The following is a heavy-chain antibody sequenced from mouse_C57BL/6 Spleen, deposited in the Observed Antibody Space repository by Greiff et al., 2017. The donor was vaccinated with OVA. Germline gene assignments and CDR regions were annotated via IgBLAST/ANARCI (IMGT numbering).Heavy chain of an antibody. CDR2: IDPSDSYT. CDR1: GYTFTSYW. J-gene: IGHJ2*01. CDR3: ARKGLLFDD. Sequence: VQLQQPGAELVKPGASVKLSCKASGYTFTSYWMQWVKQRPGQGLEWIGEIDPSDSYTNYNQKFKGKATLTVDTSSSTAYMQLSSLTSEDSAVYYCARKGLLFDDWGKGTTLTVSS. D-gene: IGHD3-3*01. V-gene: IGHV1-50*01.